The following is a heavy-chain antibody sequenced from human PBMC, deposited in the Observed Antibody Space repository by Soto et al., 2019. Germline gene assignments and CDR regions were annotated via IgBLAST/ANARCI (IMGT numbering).Heavy chain of an antibody. V-gene: IGHV3-30*03. J-gene: IGHJ3*02. D-gene: IGHD6-13*01. CDR3: ARGTYPGTAAPDRLAFDI. CDR1: GFTFSTYG. CDR2: ISDDGIYK. Sequence: QVQLVESGGGVVQPGGSLRLSCAASGFTFSTYGLHWVRQAPGKGLEWVAVISDDGIYKYYADSVKGRFTISRANSKNTLYLQMNSLRAEDTAVYYCARGTYPGTAAPDRLAFDIWGQGTMVTVSS.